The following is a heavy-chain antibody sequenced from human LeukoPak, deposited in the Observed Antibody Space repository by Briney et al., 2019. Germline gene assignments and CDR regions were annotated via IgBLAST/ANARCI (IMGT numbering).Heavy chain of an antibody. CDR3: ASGGVVVVVAATPDLQYYYYYGMDV. V-gene: IGHV1-69*13. J-gene: IGHJ6*04. Sequence: ASVKVSCKASGGTFSSYAISRVRQAPGQGLEWMGGIIPIFGTANYAQKFQGRVTITADEYTSTAYMELSSLRSEDTAVYYCASGGVVVVVAATPDLQYYYYYGMDVWGKGTTVTVSS. CDR1: GGTFSSYA. D-gene: IGHD2-15*01. CDR2: IIPIFGTA.